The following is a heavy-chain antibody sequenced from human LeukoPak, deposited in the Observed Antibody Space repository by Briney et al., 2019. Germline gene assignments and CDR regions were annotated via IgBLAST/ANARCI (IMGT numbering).Heavy chain of an antibody. CDR3: AKNCRGLPDEPFDY. CDR1: GFTFSTFA. V-gene: IGHV3-23*01. Sequence: GGSLRLPCAASGFTFSTFAMHWVRLSPGKGLEWVSAISGRGDTTYYADSVKGRFTISRDNSKNTLYVQMNSLRAEDTAVYYCAKNCRGLPDEPFDYWGQGTLVTVSS. J-gene: IGHJ4*02. D-gene: IGHD4-17*01. CDR2: ISGRGDTT.